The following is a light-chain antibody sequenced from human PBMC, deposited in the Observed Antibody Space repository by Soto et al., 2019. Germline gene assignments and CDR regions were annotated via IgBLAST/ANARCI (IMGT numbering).Light chain of an antibody. CDR3: SSYASSSTLV. CDR1: SSDVGGYNF. Sequence: QSVLTQPASVSGSPGQSITISCTGTSSDVGGYNFVSWYQHHPGKVPKLIIYDVSHRPSGVSNRFSGSKSGNTASLTISGLQAEDEADYYCSSYASSSTLVVGTGTQLTVL. J-gene: IGLJ1*01. CDR2: DVS. V-gene: IGLV2-14*03.